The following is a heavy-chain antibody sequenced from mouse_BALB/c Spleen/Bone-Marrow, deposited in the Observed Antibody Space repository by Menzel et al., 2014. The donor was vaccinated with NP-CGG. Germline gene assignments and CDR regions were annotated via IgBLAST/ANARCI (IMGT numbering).Heavy chain of an antibody. CDR2: IHPSDTET. Sequence: QVQMKGSGAEVGRPGASAKLSCKASGYSFTSYWMNWVKQRPGQGLEGIGMIHPSDTETRLNQRFKDKATLTVDKYSSTAYMQLSSPTSEDSAVYYCARLEGNYGSTFAYWGQGTLVTVSA. D-gene: IGHD1-1*01. CDR3: ARLEGNYGSTFAY. J-gene: IGHJ3*01. CDR1: GYSFTSYW. V-gene: IGHV1-61*01.